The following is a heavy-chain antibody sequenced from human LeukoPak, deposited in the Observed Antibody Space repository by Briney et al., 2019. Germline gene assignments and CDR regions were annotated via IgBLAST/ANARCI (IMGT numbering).Heavy chain of an antibody. J-gene: IGHJ5*02. Sequence: AGGSLRLSCAASGFTFSSYWMHWVRQGPGKGLEWVGRIKSKTDGGTTDYAAPVKGRFTISRDDSKNTLYLQMNSLKTEDTAVYYCTTESSGSYSLGWFDPWGQGTLVTVSS. D-gene: IGHD1-26*01. V-gene: IGHV3-15*01. CDR2: IKSKTDGGTT. CDR3: TTESSGSYSLGWFDP. CDR1: GFTFSSYW.